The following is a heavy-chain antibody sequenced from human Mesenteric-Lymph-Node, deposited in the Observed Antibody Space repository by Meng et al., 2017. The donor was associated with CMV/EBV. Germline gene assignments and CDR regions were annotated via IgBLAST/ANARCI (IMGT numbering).Heavy chain of an antibody. Sequence: ASVKVSCKASGYTFASFDINWVRQATGQGLEWMGWMNPKSGNTYYAQKFQGRVTMTRNISISTAYMELSSLTSEDTAVYYCAKDGGLLTYYDFWGGLLTEGDLDYWGQGTLVTVSS. CDR3: AKDGGLLTYYDFWGGLLTEGDLDY. CDR1: GYTFASFD. D-gene: IGHD3-3*01. J-gene: IGHJ4*02. V-gene: IGHV1-8*01. CDR2: MNPKSGNT.